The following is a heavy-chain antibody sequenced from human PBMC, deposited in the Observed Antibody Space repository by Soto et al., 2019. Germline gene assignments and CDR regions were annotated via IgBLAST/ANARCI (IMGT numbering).Heavy chain of an antibody. V-gene: IGHV3-23*01. D-gene: IGHD1-26*01. CDR3: AKDIGSGSYSDY. Sequence: GGSLRLSCAASGFTFSSYAMSWVRQAPGKGLEWVSAVSGSGGSTYYADSVKGRFTISRDNSKNTLYLQMNSLRAEDTAVYYCAKDIGSGSYSDYWGQGTLVTVSS. J-gene: IGHJ4*02. CDR2: VSGSGGST. CDR1: GFTFSSYA.